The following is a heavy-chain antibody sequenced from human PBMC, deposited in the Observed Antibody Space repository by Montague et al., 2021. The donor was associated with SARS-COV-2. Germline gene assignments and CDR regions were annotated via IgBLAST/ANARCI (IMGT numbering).Heavy chain of an antibody. Sequence: SETLSLTCTVSGGSISSYYWNWIRQSAGKGLEWIGRIYSSGSTNSRPSLKSRVTISLDTSKNQFSLWLSSVTAADTAVYYCARDPGYTSFTRWYFDLWGPGTLVTVSS. J-gene: IGHJ2*01. V-gene: IGHV4-4*07. CDR1: GGSISSYY. D-gene: IGHD5-18*01. CDR3: ARDPGYTSFTRWYFDL. CDR2: IYSSGST.